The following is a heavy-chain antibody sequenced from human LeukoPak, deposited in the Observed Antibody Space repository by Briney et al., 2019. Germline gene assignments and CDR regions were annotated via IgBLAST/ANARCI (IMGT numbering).Heavy chain of an antibody. D-gene: IGHD1-26*01. V-gene: IGHV3-7*01. Sequence: GGSLRLSCAASGFTFSDFWLSWVRQAPGKGLEWVANMNRDGSEKNYVDSMKGRITISRDNAKNSLYLQMNSLRVEDTAVYYCARGGVVGATTIDYWGQGTLVTVSS. J-gene: IGHJ4*02. CDR2: MNRDGSEK. CDR1: GFTFSDFW. CDR3: ARGGVVGATTIDY.